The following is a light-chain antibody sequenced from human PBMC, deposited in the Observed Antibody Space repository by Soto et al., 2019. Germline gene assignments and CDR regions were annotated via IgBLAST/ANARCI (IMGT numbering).Light chain of an antibody. CDR3: TSYAGSDIWV. Sequence: QSPLTQPPSASGSPGQSVTISCTGTSSDVGAYNYVSWYQQYPGKAPKLMIYEVSKRPSGVPDRFSGSKSGKTASLTVSGLQPEDEGDYYCTSYAGSDIWVFGGGTKVTVL. J-gene: IGLJ3*02. CDR2: EVS. CDR1: SSDVGAYNY. V-gene: IGLV2-8*01.